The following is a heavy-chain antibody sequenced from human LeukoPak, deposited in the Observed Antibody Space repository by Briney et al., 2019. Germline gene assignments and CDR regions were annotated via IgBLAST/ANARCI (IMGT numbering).Heavy chain of an antibody. J-gene: IGHJ5*01. CDR2: INQSGST. D-gene: IGHD3-22*01. CDR1: GGSFTGYY. CDR3: ATRPPIAYHDSNVFYSVVDS. V-gene: IGHV4-34*01. Sequence: SETLSLTFAGYGGSFTGYYWSGIPQPPGKGLEWSGEINQSGSTNNNPTLKSQVAISVDTSKHQYSLRLSSVPAADTAVYFSATRPPIAYHDSNVFYSVVDSWG.